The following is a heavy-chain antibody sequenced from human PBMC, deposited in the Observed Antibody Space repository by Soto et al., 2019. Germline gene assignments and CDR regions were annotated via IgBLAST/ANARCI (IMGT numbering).Heavy chain of an antibody. CDR1: GFTFSHFG. J-gene: IGHJ1*01. Sequence: QVQLVESGGGVVQPGRSLRLSCAASGFTFSHFGMHWVRQAPGKGLEWVAVVWYDGSNTYYADSVKGRFTISRDNSKSMVYLQMNSLRVEDTAVYYCATYRRVGFSQWELQDWGQGTLVTVSS. CDR3: ATYRRVGFSQWELQD. CDR2: VWYDGSNT. V-gene: IGHV3-33*03. D-gene: IGHD1-26*01.